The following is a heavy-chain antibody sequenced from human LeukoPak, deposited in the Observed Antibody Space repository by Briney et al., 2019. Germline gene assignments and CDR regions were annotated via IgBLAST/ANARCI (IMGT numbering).Heavy chain of an antibody. CDR2: IIPIFGTA. J-gene: IGHJ5*02. Sequence: ASVKVSCKASGGTFSSYAISWVRQAPGQGLEWMGGIIPIFGTANYPQKFQGRVTITADESTSTAYMELSSLRSEDTAVYYCARVDFGVVIPYNWFDPWGQGTLVTVSS. V-gene: IGHV1-69*13. CDR1: GGTFSSYA. D-gene: IGHD3-3*01. CDR3: ARVDFGVVIPYNWFDP.